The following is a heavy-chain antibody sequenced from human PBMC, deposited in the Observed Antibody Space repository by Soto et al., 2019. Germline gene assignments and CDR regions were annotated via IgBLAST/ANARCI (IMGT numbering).Heavy chain of an antibody. Sequence: SETLSLTCTVSGGSISTYYWSWIRQPPGKGLEWIGYIYYSGSTNYNPSLESRLTISVDTSKNQFSLKLSSVTAADTAVYYCARGDPLYYFDYWGQGTLVTVSS. J-gene: IGHJ4*02. CDR2: IYYSGST. V-gene: IGHV4-59*01. CDR3: ARGDPLYYFDY. D-gene: IGHD1-26*01. CDR1: GGSISTYY.